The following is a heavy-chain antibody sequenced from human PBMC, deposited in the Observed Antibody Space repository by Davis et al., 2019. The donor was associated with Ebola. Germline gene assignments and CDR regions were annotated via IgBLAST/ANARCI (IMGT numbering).Heavy chain of an antibody. CDR3: AKVRGD. D-gene: IGHD3-10*01. J-gene: IGHJ4*02. Sequence: GESLKISCAASGFTFSSYAMHWVRQAPGKGLEWVSGISGSGGSTYYADSVKGRFTISRDNSKNTLYLQMNSLRVEDTAVYYCAKVRGDWGQGTLVTVSS. CDR2: ISGSGGST. V-gene: IGHV3-23*01. CDR1: GFTFSSYA.